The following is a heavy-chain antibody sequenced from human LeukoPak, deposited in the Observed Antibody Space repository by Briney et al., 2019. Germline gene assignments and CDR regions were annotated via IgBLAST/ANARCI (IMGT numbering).Heavy chain of an antibody. J-gene: IGHJ4*02. CDR1: GFTFSSYA. Sequence: GGSLRLSCAASGFTFSSYAMSWVRQAPGKGLEWVSTISGSGGSTYYADSVKGRFTISRDNSKNTLYLQMNSLGAEDTAVYYCAKFAEYYDFWGPFDYWGQGTLVTVSS. D-gene: IGHD3-3*01. CDR2: ISGSGGST. V-gene: IGHV3-23*01. CDR3: AKFAEYYDFWGPFDY.